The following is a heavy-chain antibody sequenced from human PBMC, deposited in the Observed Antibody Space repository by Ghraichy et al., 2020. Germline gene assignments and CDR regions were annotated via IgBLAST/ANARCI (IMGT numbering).Heavy chain of an antibody. Sequence: GGSLRLSCAAYGFTVSSNYMSWVRQAPGKGLEWVSVIYSGGSAYYADSVKGRFTISRDNSKNTLYLQMNSLRAEDTAVYYCARDRTGIRYWYFDLWGRGTLVTVSS. CDR2: IYSGGSA. V-gene: IGHV3-66*01. D-gene: IGHD7-27*01. J-gene: IGHJ2*01. CDR3: ARDRTGIRYWYFDL. CDR1: GFTVSSNY.